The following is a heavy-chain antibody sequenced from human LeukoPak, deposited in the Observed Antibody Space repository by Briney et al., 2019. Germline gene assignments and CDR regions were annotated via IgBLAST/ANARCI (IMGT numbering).Heavy chain of an antibody. CDR3: AGNYDSWTGLNY. V-gene: IGHV3-73*01. J-gene: IGHJ4*02. CDR1: GFTFSGSA. Sequence: GGSLRLSCAASGFTFSGSAMHWVRQASGKGLEWVGHIGNKVSNYATEYAASLRGRFTISRDDSKYTAYLQVNSLKTEDTAVYYCAGNYDSWTGLNYWGQGTLVTVSS. D-gene: IGHD3-3*01. CDR2: IGNKVSNYAT.